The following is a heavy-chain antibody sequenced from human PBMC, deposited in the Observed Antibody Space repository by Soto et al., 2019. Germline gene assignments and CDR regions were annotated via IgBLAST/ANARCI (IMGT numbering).Heavy chain of an antibody. Sequence: QVQLVQSGAEVKKPGASVKVSCKASGYTFTSYGISWVRQAPGQGLEWMEWISAYNGNTNYAQKLQGRVTMTTDTATSTAYTEVRSLRSDDTAVYYCARPLPYGSGSYYTGPKYWDFDLWGRGTLVTVSS. J-gene: IGHJ2*01. CDR2: ISAYNGNT. D-gene: IGHD3-10*01. CDR3: ARPLPYGSGSYYTGPKYWDFDL. CDR1: GYTFTSYG. V-gene: IGHV1-18*01.